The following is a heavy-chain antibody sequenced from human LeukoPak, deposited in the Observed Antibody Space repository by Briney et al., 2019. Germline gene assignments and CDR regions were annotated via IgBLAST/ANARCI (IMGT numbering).Heavy chain of an antibody. J-gene: IGHJ4*02. V-gene: IGHV4-34*01. CDR1: GGSFSGYY. CDR3: ARRTAMVTGDYFDY. Sequence: SETPSLTCAVYGGSFSGYYWSWIRQPPGKGLEWIGEINHSGSTNYNPSLKSRVTISVDTSKNQFSLKLSSVTAADTAVYYCARRTAMVTGDYFDYWGQGTLVTVSS. D-gene: IGHD5-18*01. CDR2: INHSGST.